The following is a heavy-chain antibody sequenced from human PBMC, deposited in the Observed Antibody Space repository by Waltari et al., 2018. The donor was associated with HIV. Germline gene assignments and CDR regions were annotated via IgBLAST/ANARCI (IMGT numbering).Heavy chain of an antibody. D-gene: IGHD3-22*01. J-gene: IGHJ4*02. CDR1: GFAVINNY. Sequence: EVQLVESGGGLIQPGGSLRLACAASGFAVINNYMSWVRQAPGKGLEGVSLSYRNATTYYADSVKGRFTISRDNSKNTLYLQMNSLRADDTAVYFCATVLVRTSWVITTAPFDYWGQGTLVTVSS. CDR2: SYRNATT. V-gene: IGHV3-53*01. CDR3: ATVLVRTSWVITTAPFDY.